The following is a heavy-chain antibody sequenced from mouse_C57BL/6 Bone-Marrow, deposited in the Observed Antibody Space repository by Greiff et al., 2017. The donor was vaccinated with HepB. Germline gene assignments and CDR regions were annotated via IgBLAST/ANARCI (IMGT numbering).Heavy chain of an antibody. CDR3: ARGLGRFAY. CDR2: ISSGSSTI. CDR1: GFTFSDYG. J-gene: IGHJ3*01. D-gene: IGHD4-1*01. V-gene: IGHV5-17*01. Sequence: VKLVESGGGLVKPGGSLKLSCAASGFTFSDYGMHWVRQAPEKGLEWVAYISSGSSTIYYADTVKGRFTISRDNAKNTLFLQMTSLRSEDTAMYYCARGLGRFAYWGQGTLVTVSA.